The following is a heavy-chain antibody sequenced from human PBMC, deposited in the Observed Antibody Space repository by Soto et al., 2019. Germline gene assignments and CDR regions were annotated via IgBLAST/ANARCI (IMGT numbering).Heavy chain of an antibody. CDR2: ISAYNGNT. CDR3: ARGLFGELLFDY. V-gene: IGHV1-18*01. J-gene: IGHJ4*02. Sequence: GASVKVSCKASGFTFSNYGITWLLQVPGQGLEWMGWISAYNGNTVHAQEYQGRLTMTTDTSTSTAYMELRSLRSDDTAVYYCARGLFGELLFDYWGQGTLVTVSS. D-gene: IGHD3-10*01. CDR1: GFTFSNYG.